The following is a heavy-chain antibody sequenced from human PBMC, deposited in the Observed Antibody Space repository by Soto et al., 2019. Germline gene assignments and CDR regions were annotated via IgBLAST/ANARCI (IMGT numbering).Heavy chain of an antibody. CDR1: GFTFSSYG. D-gene: IGHD2-2*01. CDR3: AKIGGYCSSTSCYDFAY. V-gene: IGHV3-30*18. J-gene: IGHJ4*02. CDR2: ISYDGSNK. Sequence: QVQMVESGGGVVQPGRSLRLSCAASGFTFSSYGMHWVRQAPGKGLERGAVISYDGSNKYYADSVKGRLTIFRDNSKNTLYLQTHNLSTDETAVYYCAKIGGYCSSTSCYDFAYCGQGTMVTVSS.